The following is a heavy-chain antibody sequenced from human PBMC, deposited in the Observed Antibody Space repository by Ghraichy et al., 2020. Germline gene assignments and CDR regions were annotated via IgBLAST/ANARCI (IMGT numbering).Heavy chain of an antibody. J-gene: IGHJ3*02. D-gene: IGHD2-15*01. CDR2: IYYSGST. CDR1: GGSISSYY. CDR3: ARRLGYCSGGSCYSPAFDI. V-gene: IGHV4-59*01. Sequence: SQTLSLTCTVSGGSISSYYWSWIRQPPGKGLEWIGYIYYSGSTNYNPSLKSRVTISVDTSKNQFSLKLSSVTAADTAVYYCARRLGYCSGGSCYSPAFDIWGQGTMVTVSS.